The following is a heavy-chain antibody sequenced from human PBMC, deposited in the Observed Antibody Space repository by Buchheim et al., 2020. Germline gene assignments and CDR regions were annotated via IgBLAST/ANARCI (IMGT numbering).Heavy chain of an antibody. CDR2: VSWNSGVI. J-gene: IGHJ4*02. V-gene: IGHV3-9*01. Sequence: EVQLVESGGALVQPGRSLRLSCAASGFSFGDYAIHWVRQAPGKGLEWVSGVSWNSGVIEYADSVRGRFTVSRDNAQNSLYFEMDRLRPEDTALYYCAKALYGDYGGGFDSWGQGT. CDR1: GFSFGDYA. CDR3: AKALYGDYGGGFDS. D-gene: IGHD4-17*01.